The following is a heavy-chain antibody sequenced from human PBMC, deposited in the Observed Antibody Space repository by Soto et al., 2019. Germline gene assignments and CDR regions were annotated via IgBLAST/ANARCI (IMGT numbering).Heavy chain of an antibody. CDR3: ARGGNRYSTTSPGVGGFDY. V-gene: IGHV4-59*01. J-gene: IGHJ4*02. CDR2: IFHSGTT. CDR1: GASISSSY. Sequence: ETLSLTCTVSGASISSSYWSWIRQSPGKGLEWIGYIFHSGTTNYNPSLKSRVTISVDTSKNQFSLNLSSLTTADTAVYFCARGGNRYSTTSPGVGGFDYWGQGTLVTVSS. D-gene: IGHD2-2*01.